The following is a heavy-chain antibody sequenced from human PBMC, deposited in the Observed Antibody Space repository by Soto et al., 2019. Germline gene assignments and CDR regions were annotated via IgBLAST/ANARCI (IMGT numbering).Heavy chain of an antibody. CDR1: GVSISSTTYY. Sequence: SETLSLTCIVPGVSISSTTYYWGWIRQPPGKGLEWIGSIYYNGNAYYSPSLKSRATISVDTSQNQFSLKLSFVIAADAAVYYCARHGAGTNEYYYGMYVWGQGTTVTVSS. CDR2: IYYNGNA. J-gene: IGHJ6*02. V-gene: IGHV4-39*01. D-gene: IGHD6-13*01. CDR3: ARHGAGTNEYYYGMYV.